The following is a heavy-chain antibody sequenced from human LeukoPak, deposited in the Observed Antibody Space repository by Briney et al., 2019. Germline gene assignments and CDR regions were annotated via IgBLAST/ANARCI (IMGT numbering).Heavy chain of an antibody. CDR3: ARGGSSSSLNHFDY. CDR1: GGSISSYY. Sequence: MASETLSLTCSVSGGSISSYYWSWIRQPPGEGLEWIGYIYYSGSTNYNPSLKSRVSMSVDTSKNQFSLNLSSVTAADTAVYYCARGGSSSSLNHFDYWGQGTLVTISS. J-gene: IGHJ4*02. V-gene: IGHV4-59*01. CDR2: IYYSGST. D-gene: IGHD6-13*01.